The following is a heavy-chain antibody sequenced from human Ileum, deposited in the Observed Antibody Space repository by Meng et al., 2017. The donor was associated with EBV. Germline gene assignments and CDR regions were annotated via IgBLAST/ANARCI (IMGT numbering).Heavy chain of an antibody. J-gene: IGHJ5*02. Sequence: QVQLQPWGAGLLKPSETLSLTWGVYDGSFSNYYWTWIRQPPGKGLEWIGEISHTGTTKYNPSLKNRVTISLDTSNNQFSLNLNSVTAADTALYYCARYGTCGANSFYCFDPWGQGTLVTVSS. V-gene: IGHV4-34*01. CDR1: DGSFSNYY. D-gene: IGHD4-23*01. CDR3: ARYGTCGANSFYCFDP. CDR2: ISHTGTT.